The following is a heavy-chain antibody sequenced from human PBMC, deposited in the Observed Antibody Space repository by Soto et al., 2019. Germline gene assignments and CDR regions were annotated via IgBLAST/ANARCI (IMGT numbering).Heavy chain of an antibody. CDR1: GCRFSIYA. CDR3: AKDDILVAILAVSKN. V-gene: IGHV3-23*01. J-gene: IGHJ1*01. D-gene: IGHD2-15*01. CDR2: ISGSGDST. Sequence: GWSLRLSCAASGCRFSIYAMTGVRQAPGKVLELVSSISGSGDSTYYADSVKGRLTISRDSSKDTLYLQMHSLRAEDTAVYSCAKDDILVAILAVSKNWGQGTLVTVSS.